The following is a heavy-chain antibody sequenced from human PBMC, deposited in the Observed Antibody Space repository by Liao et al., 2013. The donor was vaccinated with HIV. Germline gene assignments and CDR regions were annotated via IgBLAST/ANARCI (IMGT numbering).Heavy chain of an antibody. J-gene: IGHJ3*02. V-gene: IGHV4-4*07. CDR1: GGSISSYY. Sequence: QVQLQESGPGLVKPSETLSLTCTVSGGSISSYYWNWIRQSAGKGLEWIGRIYITGSTNYNPSLKSRVTMSVDTSKNQFSLKLRSVTAADTAVYYCARGEVGVGATTRTAFDIWGQGQGSPSLQ. CDR2: IYITGST. D-gene: IGHD1-26*01. CDR3: ARGEVGVGATTRTAFDI.